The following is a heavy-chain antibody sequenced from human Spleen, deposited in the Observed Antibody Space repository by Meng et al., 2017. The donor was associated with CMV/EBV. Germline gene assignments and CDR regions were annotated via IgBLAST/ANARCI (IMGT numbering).Heavy chain of an antibody. V-gene: IGHV3-48*04. J-gene: IGHJ6*02. D-gene: IGHD2/OR15-2a*01. Sequence: GGSLRLSCAASGFTFSDYSMNWVRQAPGKGLEWVSYISSSSSTIYYADSVKGRFTISRDNAKNSLYLQMNSLRAEDTAVYYCARDKGLSYYYSYGMDVWGQGTTVTVSS. CDR2: ISSSSSTI. CDR1: GFTFSDYS. CDR3: ARDKGLSYYYSYGMDV.